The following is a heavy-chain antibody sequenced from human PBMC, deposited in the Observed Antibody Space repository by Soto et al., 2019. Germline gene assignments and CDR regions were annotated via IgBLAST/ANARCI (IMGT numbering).Heavy chain of an antibody. CDR2: ISGSGGST. D-gene: IGHD6-13*01. CDR3: AKDPGGGQQLVRLPNYYYGMDV. J-gene: IGHJ6*02. Sequence: EVQLLESGGGLVQPGGSLRLSCAASGFTFSSYAMSWVRQAPGKGLEWVSAISGSGGSTYYADSVKGRFTISRDNSKNTLYLQMNSLRAEDTAVYYCAKDPGGGQQLVRLPNYYYGMDVWGQGTTVTVSS. V-gene: IGHV3-23*01. CDR1: GFTFSSYA.